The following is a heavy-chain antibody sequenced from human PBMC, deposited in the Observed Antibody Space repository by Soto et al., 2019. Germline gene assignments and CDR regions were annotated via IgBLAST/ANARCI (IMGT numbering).Heavy chain of an antibody. V-gene: IGHV3-30*18. CDR2: ISYDGVNK. J-gene: IGHJ5*02. CDR1: RFNFSAYG. D-gene: IGHD6-19*01. Sequence: GGSLRLSCAASRFNFSAYGMHWVRQAPGKGLEWVAGISYDGVNKFYSASMKGRLTVSRDNAKNTFYLQMHSLRPADTALYYCAKARYASGWSGLDIWGQGSPVTVSS. CDR3: AKARYASGWSGLDI.